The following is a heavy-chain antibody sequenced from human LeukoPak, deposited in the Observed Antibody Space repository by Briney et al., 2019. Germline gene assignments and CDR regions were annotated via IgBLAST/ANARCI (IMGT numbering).Heavy chain of an antibody. D-gene: IGHD3-10*01. J-gene: IGHJ4*02. CDR1: GGSISSSNYY. Sequence: SQTLSLTCTVSGGSISSSNYYWSWIRQHPGKGLEWIGYIYYSGSTYYNPSLRSRLTISVDTSKNHFSLKLNSVTAADTAVYYCARVFLDSGNEFHFDCWGQGTLVTVSS. CDR3: ARVFLDSGNEFHFDC. V-gene: IGHV4-31*03. CDR2: IYYSGST.